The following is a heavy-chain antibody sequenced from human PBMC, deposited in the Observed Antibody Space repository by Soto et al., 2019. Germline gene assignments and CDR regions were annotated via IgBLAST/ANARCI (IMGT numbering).Heavy chain of an antibody. D-gene: IGHD3-10*01. CDR1: GGTLSDHG. CDR2: TIPVFNTA. J-gene: IGHJ3*02. CDR3: ARGVYGSGNYYTGPSAFDI. Sequence: QVQLEQSGAEVKKPGSSVKVSCKASGGTLSDHGVAWLRQAPGQGLEWMGGTIPVFNTAKYAQKFQDRVTVTADKFTNIAYMKLSSLRSEDTAFYFCARGVYGSGNYYTGPSAFDIWGQGTMVIVSS. V-gene: IGHV1-69*06.